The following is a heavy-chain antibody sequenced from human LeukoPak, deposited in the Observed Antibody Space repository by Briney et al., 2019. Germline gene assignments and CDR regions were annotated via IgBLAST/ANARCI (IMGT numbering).Heavy chain of an antibody. J-gene: IGHJ4*02. CDR3: ARQAYDYGGYGYYFDY. Sequence: SETLSLTCTVSGGSISSYYWNWIRQPPGKGLELVGYIYYNWSTNYNPSLKIRVTISVDTAKNQFSLKLSSVTAADTAVYYCARQAYDYGGYGYYFDYWGQGTLVSVSS. V-gene: IGHV4-59*08. CDR2: IYYNWST. D-gene: IGHD4-17*01. CDR1: GGSISSYY.